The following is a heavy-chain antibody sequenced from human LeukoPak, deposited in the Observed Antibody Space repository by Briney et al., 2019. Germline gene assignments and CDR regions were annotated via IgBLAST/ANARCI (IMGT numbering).Heavy chain of an antibody. J-gene: IGHJ4*02. D-gene: IGHD1-26*01. CDR3: AREKVGAITFEY. CDR1: GGTFNTYA. V-gene: IGHV1-69*04. Sequence: GASVKVSCKASGGTFNTYAITWVRQAPGQGLEWMGRSIPMFGIANYAQNLQDRLTITADRSTSTAYMELSSLRSEDTAVYYCAREKVGAITFEYWGQGTLVTVSS. CDR2: SIPMFGIA.